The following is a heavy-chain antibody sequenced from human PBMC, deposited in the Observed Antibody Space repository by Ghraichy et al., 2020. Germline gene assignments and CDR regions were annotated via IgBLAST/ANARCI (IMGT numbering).Heavy chain of an antibody. CDR2: FDPEDGET. Sequence: ASVKVSCKVSGENLTELSMHWVRQAPGKGLEWMGGFDPEDGETIYAQKFQGRVTMTEDTSTDTAYMELSSLRSEDTAVYYCATSITVYRRSWFDPWGQGTLVTVSS. V-gene: IGHV1-24*01. CDR1: GENLTELS. J-gene: IGHJ5*02. D-gene: IGHD1-14*01. CDR3: ATSITVYRRSWFDP.